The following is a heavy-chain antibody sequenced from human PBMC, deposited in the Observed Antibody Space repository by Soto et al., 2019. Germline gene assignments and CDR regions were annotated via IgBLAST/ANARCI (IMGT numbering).Heavy chain of an antibody. V-gene: IGHV3-23*03. J-gene: IGHJ4*02. CDR2: IVGDASSI. CDR1: GFTFRTYA. Sequence: WGSLRLSCAAYGFTFRTYAMNLVRQAPGKGLEWVAVIVGDASSIDYADSVKGRFTISRDNSKNIMYLQMTSLKVEDTATYFCAKDLRPDGRYDLDYWGQGTQVTVSS. CDR3: AKDLRPDGRYDLDY. D-gene: IGHD6-19*01.